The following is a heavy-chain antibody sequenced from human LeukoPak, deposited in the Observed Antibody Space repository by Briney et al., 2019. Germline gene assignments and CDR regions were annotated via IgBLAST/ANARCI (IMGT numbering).Heavy chain of an antibody. V-gene: IGHV3-21*01. Sequence: SGGSLRLSRAASGFIFNEYAMNWVRQAPGKGLEWVSSISSSSSYIYYADSVKGRFTISRDNAKNSLYPQMNSLRAEDTAVYYCARQLEGAMGYWGQGTLVTVSS. CDR3: ARQLEGAMGY. D-gene: IGHD1-26*01. CDR1: GFIFNEYA. J-gene: IGHJ4*02. CDR2: ISSSSSYI.